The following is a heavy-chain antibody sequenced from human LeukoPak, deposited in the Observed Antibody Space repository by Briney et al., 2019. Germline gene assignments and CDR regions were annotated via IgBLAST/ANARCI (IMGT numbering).Heavy chain of an antibody. V-gene: IGHV1-8*02. J-gene: IGHJ3*02. CDR1: GYSFTTYY. Sequence: GESLKISCKGSGYSFTTYYIAWVRQMPGKGLEWMGWMNPNSGNTGYAQKFQGRVTMTRNTSISTAYMELSSLRSEDTAVYYCAIAAAGDGWRGDDAFDIWGQGTMVTVSS. CDR2: MNPNSGNT. CDR3: AIAAAGDGWRGDDAFDI. D-gene: IGHD6-13*01.